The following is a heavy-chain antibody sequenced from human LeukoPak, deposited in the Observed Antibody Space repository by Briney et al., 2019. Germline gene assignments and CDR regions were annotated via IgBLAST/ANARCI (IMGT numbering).Heavy chain of an antibody. J-gene: IGHJ6*02. CDR3: ARDSGSYGMDV. V-gene: IGHV4-31*03. CDR2: IYYSGST. D-gene: IGHD6-25*01. Sequence: PSETLSLTCTVSGGSISSGGYYWSRIRQHPGKGLEWIGYIYYSGSTYYNPSLKSRVTISVDTSKNQFSLKLSSVTAADTAVYYCARDSGSYGMDVWGQGTTVTVPS. CDR1: GGSISSGGYY.